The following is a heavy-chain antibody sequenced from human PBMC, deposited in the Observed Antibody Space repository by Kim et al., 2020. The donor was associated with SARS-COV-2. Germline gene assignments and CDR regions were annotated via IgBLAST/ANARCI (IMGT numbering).Heavy chain of an antibody. Sequence: GGSLRLSCAASGFTFSSYAMSWVRQAPGKGLEWVSAISGSGGSTYYADSVKGRFTISRDNSKNTLYLQMNSLRAEDTAVYYCAIHPSGAMEGGYFDYWGQGTLVTVSS. J-gene: IGHJ4*02. CDR1: GFTFSSYA. V-gene: IGHV3-23*01. CDR2: ISGSGGST. CDR3: AIHPSGAMEGGYFDY. D-gene: IGHD2-2*01.